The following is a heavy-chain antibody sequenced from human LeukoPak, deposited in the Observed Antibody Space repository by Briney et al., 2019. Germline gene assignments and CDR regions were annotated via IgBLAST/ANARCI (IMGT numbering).Heavy chain of an antibody. Sequence: GASVKVSCKASGYTFTSYDINWVRQATGQGLEWMGWMNPNSGNTGYAQKFQGRVTMTRNTSISTAYMELSSLRSEDTAVYYCARGRGQWLARGTNCYFDLWGRGTLVTVSS. D-gene: IGHD6-19*01. V-gene: IGHV1-8*01. CDR2: MNPNSGNT. CDR1: GYTFTSYD. CDR3: ARGRGQWLARGTNCYFDL. J-gene: IGHJ2*01.